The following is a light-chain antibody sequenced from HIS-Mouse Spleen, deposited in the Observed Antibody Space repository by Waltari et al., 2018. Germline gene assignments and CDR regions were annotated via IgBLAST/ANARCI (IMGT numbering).Light chain of an antibody. V-gene: IGLV3-27*01. CDR1: VLAKQY. Sequence: SYELTQPSSVSVSPGQTARINCSGAVLAKQYARWFQQKPGQAPVLVSYKDSERPSGIPERFSGSSSGTTVTLTISGAQVEDEADYYCYSAADNNVVFGGGTKLTVL. J-gene: IGLJ2*01. CDR2: KDS. CDR3: YSAADNNVV.